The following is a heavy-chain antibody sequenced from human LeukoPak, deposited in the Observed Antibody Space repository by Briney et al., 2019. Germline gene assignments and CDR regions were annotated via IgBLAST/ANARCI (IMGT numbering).Heavy chain of an antibody. V-gene: IGHV1-2*02. J-gene: IGHJ4*02. CDR1: GYTFTDYY. CDR3: ARDSSRRPQKYDIATSFSTEN. CDR2: INPKIGGT. Sequence: GASVTVSCKTSGYTFTDYYIHWVRQAPGQGLESMGWINPKIGGTNYAPRFQGRVSMTSDTSITTAYMQLRRVTSDGTAVYYCARDSSRRPQKYDIATSFSTENWGQGTLVAVSS. D-gene: IGHD3-9*01.